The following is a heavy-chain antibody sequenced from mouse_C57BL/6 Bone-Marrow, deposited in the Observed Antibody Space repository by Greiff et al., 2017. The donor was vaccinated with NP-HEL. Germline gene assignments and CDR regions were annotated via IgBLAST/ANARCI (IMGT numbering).Heavy chain of an antibody. J-gene: IGHJ1*03. CDR3: ARWRYYYYGSSYVGYFDV. V-gene: IGHV1-55*01. Sequence: QVHVKQPGAELVKPGASVKMSCKASGYTFTSYWITGGKRRPGQGLEWIGDIYPGSGSTNYNEKFKSKATLTVDTSSSTAYMQLSSLTSEDSAVYYCARWRYYYYGSSYVGYFDVWGTGTTVTVSS. CDR1: GYTFTSYW. CDR2: IYPGSGST. D-gene: IGHD1-1*01.